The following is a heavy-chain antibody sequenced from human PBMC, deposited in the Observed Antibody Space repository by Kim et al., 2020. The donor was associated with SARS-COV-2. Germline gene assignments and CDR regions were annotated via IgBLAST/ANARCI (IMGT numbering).Heavy chain of an antibody. V-gene: IGHV4-34*01. CDR1: GGSFSGYY. J-gene: IGHJ4*02. CDR3: ARGGVVRGVMNHFDY. D-gene: IGHD3-10*01. CDR2: INHSGST. Sequence: SETLSLTCAVYGGSFSGYYWSWIRQPPGKGLEWIGEINHSGSTNYNPSLKSRVTISVDTSKNQFSLKLSSVTAADTAVYYCARGGVVRGVMNHFDYWGQGTLVTVSS.